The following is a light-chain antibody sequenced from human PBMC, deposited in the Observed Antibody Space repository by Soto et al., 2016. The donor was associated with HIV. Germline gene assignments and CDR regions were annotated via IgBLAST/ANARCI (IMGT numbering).Light chain of an antibody. CDR3: QQSDSNPPT. V-gene: IGKV1-39*01. CDR2: AAS. J-gene: IGKJ2*01. Sequence: IRMTQSPSSFSASIGDRVTITCRASQGITYYLTWLQQKPGKAPKVLIYAASTLETGVPSRFSGSGSGTDFTLTISGLQIEDFATYYCQQSDSNPPTFGQGTKLE. CDR1: QGITYY.